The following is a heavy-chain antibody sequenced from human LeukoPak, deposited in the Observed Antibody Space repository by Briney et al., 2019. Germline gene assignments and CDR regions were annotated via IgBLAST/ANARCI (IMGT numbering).Heavy chain of an antibody. V-gene: IGHV3-48*03. CDR2: ISSSGSTI. CDR1: GFTFSSYE. Sequence: PGGSLRLSCAASGFTFSSYEMNWDRQAPGKGLEWDSYISSSGSTIYYADSVKGRFTISRDNAKNSLYLQMNSLRAEDTAVYYCASTIEIAAAGTGSFDYWGQGTLVTVSS. D-gene: IGHD6-13*01. CDR3: ASTIEIAAAGTGSFDY. J-gene: IGHJ4*02.